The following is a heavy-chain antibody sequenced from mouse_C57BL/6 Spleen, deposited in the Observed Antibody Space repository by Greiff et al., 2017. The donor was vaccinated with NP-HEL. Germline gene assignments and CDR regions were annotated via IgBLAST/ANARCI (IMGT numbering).Heavy chain of an antibody. D-gene: IGHD1-1*01. V-gene: IGHV5-9*01. CDR2: ISGDGGNT. CDR1: GFTFSSYT. Sequence: EVKLMESGGGLVKPGGSLKLSCAASGFTFSSYTMSWVRQTPEKRLEWVATISGDGGNTYYPDSVKGRFTISRDNATNTLYLQMSSLRSEDTALHYCARHAPYYYGSSYDYWGQGTTLTVSS. J-gene: IGHJ2*01. CDR3: ARHAPYYYGSSYDY.